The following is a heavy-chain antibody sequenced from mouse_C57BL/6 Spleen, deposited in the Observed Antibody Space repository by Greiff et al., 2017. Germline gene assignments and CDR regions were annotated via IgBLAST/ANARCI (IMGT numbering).Heavy chain of an antibody. CDR3: GTGTWFAD. V-gene: IGHV1-22*01. Sequence: VQLQQSGPELVKPGASVKMSCKASGYTFTDYNMHWVKQSPGKSLEWIGYINPNNGGTSYNQKFKGKATLTVNKSSSTAYMELRSLTSEDTAVEYCGTGTWFADWGQGTLVTVSA. J-gene: IGHJ3*01. CDR2: INPNNGGT. D-gene: IGHD4-1*01. CDR1: GYTFTDYN.